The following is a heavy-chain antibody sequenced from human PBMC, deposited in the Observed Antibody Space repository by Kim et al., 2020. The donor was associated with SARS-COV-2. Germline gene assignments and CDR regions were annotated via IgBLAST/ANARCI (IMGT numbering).Heavy chain of an antibody. CDR2: IRHDGSNK. Sequence: GGSLRLSCVASGFTFSSYGMHWVRQAPGKGLEGVAFIRHDGSNKYYRESVKGRFTISRDNSKNTLFLQMTSLRAEDTAVYYCARDPPLFYHDNSGFAYWGQGALVTVSS. D-gene: IGHD3-22*01. CDR1: GFTFSSYG. J-gene: IGHJ4*02. V-gene: IGHV3-30*02. CDR3: ARDPPLFYHDNSGFAY.